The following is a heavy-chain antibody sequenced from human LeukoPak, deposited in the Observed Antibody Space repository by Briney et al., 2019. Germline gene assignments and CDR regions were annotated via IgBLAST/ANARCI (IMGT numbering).Heavy chain of an antibody. J-gene: IGHJ4*02. D-gene: IGHD3-10*01. Sequence: ASVKVSCKASGYTFTSYGISWVRQAPGQGLEWMGWISAYNGNTNYAQKLQGRVTMTTDTSTSTAYMELRSLRSDDTAVYYCARDRQPFGELTPHYWGQGTLVTVSS. CDR2: ISAYNGNT. V-gene: IGHV1-18*01. CDR3: ARDRQPFGELTPHY. CDR1: GYTFTSYG.